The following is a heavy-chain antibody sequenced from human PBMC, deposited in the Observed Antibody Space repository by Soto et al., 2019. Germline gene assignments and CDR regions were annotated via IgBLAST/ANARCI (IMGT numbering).Heavy chain of an antibody. Sequence: QVQLVQSGAEVKKPGASVKVSCKASGYTFTSYAMHWVRQAPGQRLEWMGWINAGNGNTKYSQKFQGRVTITRDTTASTAYMELSSLRSEDTAVYYSARGPGGPDGPGDYWGQGTLVTVSS. D-gene: IGHD2-15*01. J-gene: IGHJ4*02. CDR2: INAGNGNT. CDR3: ARGPGGPDGPGDY. V-gene: IGHV1-3*01. CDR1: GYTFTSYA.